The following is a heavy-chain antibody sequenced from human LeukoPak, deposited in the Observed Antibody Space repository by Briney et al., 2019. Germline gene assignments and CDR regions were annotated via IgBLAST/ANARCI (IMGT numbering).Heavy chain of an antibody. V-gene: IGHV3-23*01. Sequence: GGSLRLSCAASGFTFSSYAMSWVRQAPGKGLEWVSAISGSGGSTYYADSVKGRFTISRDNSRNTLYLQMNSLRAEDTAVYYCAKVLWFGELLTGAFDYWGQGTLVTVSS. CDR1: GFTFSSYA. D-gene: IGHD3-10*01. CDR2: ISGSGGST. CDR3: AKVLWFGELLTGAFDY. J-gene: IGHJ4*02.